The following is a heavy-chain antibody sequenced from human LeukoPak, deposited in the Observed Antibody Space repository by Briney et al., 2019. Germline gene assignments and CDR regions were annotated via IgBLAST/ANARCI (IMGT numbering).Heavy chain of an antibody. CDR2: TYYSGSV. J-gene: IGHJ4*02. V-gene: IGHV4-39*01. D-gene: IGHD3-3*01. CDR3: ARRVATSGNFFDY. Sequence: SETLSLTCTVVGGAINRRNYYWGWIRQSPGKGLEWIGSTYYSGSVNNNPSLQSRVTISVDTSRNQFSLKLTSVTAADTAVYHCARRVATSGNFFDYWGPGTLVTVS. CDR1: GGAINRRNYY.